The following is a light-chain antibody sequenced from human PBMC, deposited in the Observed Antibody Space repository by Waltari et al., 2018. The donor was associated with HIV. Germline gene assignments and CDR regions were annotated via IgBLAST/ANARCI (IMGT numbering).Light chain of an antibody. J-gene: IGKJ1*01. CDR2: HAS. Sequence: DIQMTQSPSTLSASVADRVTVTCRASHTVFTWLAWYQQKPGKVPKLLIYHASTSASGVPSRFSGSGSGTEFTLTISSLQPDDCATYYCLQYQSPSKTFGQGTKVDIK. CDR3: LQYQSPSKT. CDR1: HTVFTW. V-gene: IGKV1-5*03.